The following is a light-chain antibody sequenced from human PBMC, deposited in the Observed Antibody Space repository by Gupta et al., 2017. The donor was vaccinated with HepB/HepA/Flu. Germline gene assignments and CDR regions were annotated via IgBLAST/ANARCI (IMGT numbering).Light chain of an antibody. CDR1: QSISSY. CDR3: QECGNGAPT. J-gene: IGKJ1*01. CDR2: DAS. V-gene: IGKV3-11*01. Sequence: EIVLTQSPATLSLSPGERATLSCRASQSISSYLAWYQQKAGQAPRLLIYDASNRATGIPARFTGSGSGTDFTLTISSLKPEDFAVYYCQECGNGAPTFGQETQVEIK.